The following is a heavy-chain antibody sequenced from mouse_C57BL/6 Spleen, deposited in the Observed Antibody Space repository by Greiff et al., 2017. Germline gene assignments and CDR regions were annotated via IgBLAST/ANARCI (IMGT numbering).Heavy chain of an antibody. V-gene: IGHV14-4*01. CDR1: GFNIKDDY. D-gene: IGHD1-1*01. CDR2: IDPENGDT. J-gene: IGHJ1*03. CDR3: ARGTSSRSYWYFDV. Sequence: VQLQQSGAELVRPGASVKLSCTASGFNIKDDYMHWVKQRPEQGLEWIGWIDPENGDTEYASKFKGKATLTVDTSSSTAYMQLSSLTSEDSAVYYCARGTSSRSYWYFDVWGTGTTVTVSS.